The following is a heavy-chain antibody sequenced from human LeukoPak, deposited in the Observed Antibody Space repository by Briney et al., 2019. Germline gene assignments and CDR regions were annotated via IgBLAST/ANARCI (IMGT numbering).Heavy chain of an antibody. V-gene: IGHV3-9*01. CDR1: GFTFDDYA. CDR2: ISWNSGSI. CDR3: AKGGIAVT. Sequence: GGSLRLSCAASGFTFDDYAMHWVRQTPGKGLEWVSGISWNSGSIGYADSVKGRFTISRDNAKNSLYLQMNSLRAEDTASYYCAKGGIAVTWGQGTLVTVSS. J-gene: IGHJ5*02. D-gene: IGHD6-19*01.